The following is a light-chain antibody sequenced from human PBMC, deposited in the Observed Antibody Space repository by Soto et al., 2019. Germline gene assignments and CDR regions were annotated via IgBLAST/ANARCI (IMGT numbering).Light chain of an antibody. CDR2: AAS. CDR3: QQYGRSPLT. CDR1: QSVSSSS. Sequence: EIVLTQSPGTLSLSPGERATLSCRASQSVSSSSLAWYQQKPGQAPRLLMYAASSRATGIPDRFSGSGSGTDFTLTISRLEPEDFAVYYCQQYGRSPLTFGGGTKVEIK. J-gene: IGKJ4*01. V-gene: IGKV3-20*01.